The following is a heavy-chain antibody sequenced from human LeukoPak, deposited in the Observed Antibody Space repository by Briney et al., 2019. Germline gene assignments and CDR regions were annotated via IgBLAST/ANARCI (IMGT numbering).Heavy chain of an antibody. Sequence: ASVKVSCKASGFTFTKYGISWVRQAPGQGLEWLGWINPNNGGTNYAQKFQGRVTMTRDTSISTAYMELRSLRSDDTAVYYCARPAAAGSRFDYWGQGTLVTVSS. CDR3: ARPAAAGSRFDY. D-gene: IGHD6-13*01. J-gene: IGHJ4*02. CDR1: GFTFTKYG. V-gene: IGHV1-2*02. CDR2: INPNNGGT.